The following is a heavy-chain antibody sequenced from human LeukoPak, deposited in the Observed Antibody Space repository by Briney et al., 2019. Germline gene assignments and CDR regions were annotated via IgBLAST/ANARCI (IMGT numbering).Heavy chain of an antibody. CDR1: GGSISSSSYY. Sequence: SETLSLTCTVSGGSISSSSYYWGWLRQPPGKGLEWIGSIYYSRSTYYNPSLKSRVTISVDTSKNQFSLKLSSVTAADTAVYYCARHDGTYSFNWFDPWGQVTLVTVSS. D-gene: IGHD6-13*01. CDR3: ARHDGTYSFNWFDP. J-gene: IGHJ5*02. CDR2: IYYSRST. V-gene: IGHV4-39*01.